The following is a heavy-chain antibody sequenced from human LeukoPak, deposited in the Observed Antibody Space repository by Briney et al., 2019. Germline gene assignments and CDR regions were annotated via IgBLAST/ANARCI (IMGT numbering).Heavy chain of an antibody. V-gene: IGHV4-59*08. J-gene: IGHJ4*02. CDR3: ARASSGWWAYFDY. CDR1: GGSISSYY. Sequence: SETLSLTCTVSGGSISSYYRSWIRHPPGKGLEWIGYIPYSGSTNYNPSLTSRVPQSVDTSKNHFSLKLSSVTAADTAVYYCARASSGWWAYFDYWGQGTLVTVSS. CDR2: IPYSGST. D-gene: IGHD6-19*01.